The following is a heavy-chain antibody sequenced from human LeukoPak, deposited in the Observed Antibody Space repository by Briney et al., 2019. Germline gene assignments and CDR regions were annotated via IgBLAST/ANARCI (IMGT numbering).Heavy chain of an antibody. CDR3: ARHVTYSNWYFDY. V-gene: IGHV4-39*01. Sequence: PSETLSLTCTVSDGSITSWSYYWGWIRQPPGKGLEWIGTIYYSGSTYCNPSLKSRVTISLDTSMTQFSLKLTSVTAADTAVYYCARHVTYSNWYFDYCGQRTLVTVSS. D-gene: IGHD4-11*01. J-gene: IGHJ4*02. CDR2: IYYSGST. CDR1: DGSITSWSYY.